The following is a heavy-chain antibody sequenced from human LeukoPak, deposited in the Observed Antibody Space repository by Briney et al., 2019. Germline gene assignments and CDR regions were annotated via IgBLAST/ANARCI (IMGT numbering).Heavy chain of an antibody. D-gene: IGHD3-22*01. Sequence: SETLSLTCAVYGGSFSGYYWSWIRQPPGKGLEWIGEINHSGSTNYNPSLKSRVTISVDTSRNQFSLKLSSVTAADTAVYYCARTSSSGYELDYWGQGTLVTVSS. V-gene: IGHV4-34*01. J-gene: IGHJ4*02. CDR3: ARTSSSGYELDY. CDR2: INHSGST. CDR1: GGSFSGYY.